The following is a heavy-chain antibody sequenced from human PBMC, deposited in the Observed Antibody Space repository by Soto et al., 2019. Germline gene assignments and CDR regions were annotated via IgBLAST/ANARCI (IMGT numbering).Heavy chain of an antibody. D-gene: IGHD3-10*02. J-gene: IGHJ3*02. CDR1: GFSLTTVGMG. V-gene: IGHV2-5*02. Sequence: QITLKESGPTLVKPTQTLTLTCTFSGFSLTTVGMGVGWIRQPPGKALDWLGIIYWDDDKRYSPSLNGRVTFIKETSKNQVVLTMTNMDPVDTATYYCAHRNSRMFALDIWGQGTLVTVSS. CDR2: IYWDDDK. CDR3: AHRNSRMFALDI.